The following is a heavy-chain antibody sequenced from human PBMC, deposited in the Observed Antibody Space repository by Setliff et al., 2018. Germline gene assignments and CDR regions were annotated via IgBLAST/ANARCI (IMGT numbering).Heavy chain of an antibody. J-gene: IGHJ3*01. D-gene: IGHD3-3*01. Sequence: GGSLRLSCAASGFTFSSYSMNWVRQAPGKGLEWVSSISSSSSYIYYADSAKGRFTISRHDSESTTYLQMNGLKTEDTAVYYCVRHMTYYDFWRGYYSTSDAFHVWGQGTMVTVSS. CDR1: GFTFSSYS. CDR3: VRHMTYYDFWRGYYSTSDAFHV. CDR2: ISSSSSYI. V-gene: IGHV3-21*04.